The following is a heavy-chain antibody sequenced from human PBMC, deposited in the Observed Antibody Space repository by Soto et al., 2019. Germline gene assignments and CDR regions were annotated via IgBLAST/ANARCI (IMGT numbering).Heavy chain of an antibody. CDR3: AREYSSSIYYYGMDV. J-gene: IGHJ6*02. CDR2: ISYDGSNK. Sequence: QVQLVECGGGVVQPGRSLRLSCAASGFTFSSYAMHWVRQAPGKGLEWVAVISYDGSNKYYADSVKGRFTISRDNSKNTLYLQMNSLRAEDTAVYYCAREYSSSIYYYGMDVWGQGTTVTVSS. CDR1: GFTFSSYA. V-gene: IGHV3-30-3*01. D-gene: IGHD6-6*01.